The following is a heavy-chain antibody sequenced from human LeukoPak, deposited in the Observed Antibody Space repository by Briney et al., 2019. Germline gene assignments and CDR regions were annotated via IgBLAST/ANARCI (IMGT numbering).Heavy chain of an antibody. Sequence: GASVKVSCKASGGTFSSYVISWVRQAPGQGLEWMGWINTYNGNTNYAQKLQGRVTMTTDTSTSTAYMELRSLRSDDRAMYYCARTRAGDFWSGYYGIDYWGQGTLVTVSS. J-gene: IGHJ4*02. CDR1: GGTFSSYV. D-gene: IGHD3-3*01. V-gene: IGHV1-18*01. CDR3: ARTRAGDFWSGYYGIDY. CDR2: INTYNGNT.